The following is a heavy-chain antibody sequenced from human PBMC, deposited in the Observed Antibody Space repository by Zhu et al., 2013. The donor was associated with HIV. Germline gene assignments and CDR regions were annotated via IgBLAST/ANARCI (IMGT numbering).Heavy chain of an antibody. Sequence: QVQLVQSGAEVKKPGASVKVSCKASGYTFTSYYMHWVRQAPGQGLEWMGIINPSGGSTSYAQKFQGRVTMTRDTSTSTVYMELSSLRSEDTAVYYCARALSEYYDYVWGSYRYPSGHFDYWGQGTLVTVSS. V-gene: IGHV1-46*01. D-gene: IGHD3-16*02. CDR2: INPSGGST. CDR3: ARALSEYYDYVWGSYRYPSGHFDY. J-gene: IGHJ4*02. CDR1: GYTFTSYY.